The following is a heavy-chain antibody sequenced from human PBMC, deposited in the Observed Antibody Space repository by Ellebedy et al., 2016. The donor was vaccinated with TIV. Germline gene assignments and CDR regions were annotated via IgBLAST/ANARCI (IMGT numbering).Heavy chain of an antibody. J-gene: IGHJ3*02. CDR2: GYHSGST. Sequence: SETLSLTCTVSDYFISDGYYWGWIRQPPGKGLEWIGSGYHSGSTFYNPSLKSRVTISVDTSENQFSLKMTSVTAADTAVYYCARQVNYYGSGSYHDAFDMWGQGTMVTVSA. CDR3: ARQVNYYGSGSYHDAFDM. CDR1: DYFISDGYY. D-gene: IGHD3-10*01. V-gene: IGHV4-38-2*02.